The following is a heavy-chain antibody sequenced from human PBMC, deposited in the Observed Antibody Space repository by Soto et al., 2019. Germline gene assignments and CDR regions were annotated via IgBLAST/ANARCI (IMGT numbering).Heavy chain of an antibody. V-gene: IGHV3-30*04. CDR2: LSYDVRNK. Sequence: GGSLRLSCAGSGFTFSGYSMHWVRQAPGKGLEWVAVLSYDVRNKYYADSVKDRFTISRDNSKNTLYLEMNSLRAEDTAVYYCARERVTGYYNVIGYWGQGT. J-gene: IGHJ4*02. D-gene: IGHD3-9*01. CDR1: GFTFSGYS. CDR3: ARERVTGYYNVIGY.